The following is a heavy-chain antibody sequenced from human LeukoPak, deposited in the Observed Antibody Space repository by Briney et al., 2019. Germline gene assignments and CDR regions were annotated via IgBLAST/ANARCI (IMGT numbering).Heavy chain of an antibody. CDR1: GGSFSGYY. CDR3: ARLATTVSPFDY. Sequence: PSETLSLTCAVYGGSFSGYYWSWIRQPPGKGREWIGEINHSGTNNYNPSLKSRVNISVDTSKNQFSEKLRSVTAADTAVYYCARLATTVSPFDYWGQGTLVTVSS. J-gene: IGHJ4*02. D-gene: IGHD4-17*01. CDR2: INHSGTN. V-gene: IGHV4-34*01.